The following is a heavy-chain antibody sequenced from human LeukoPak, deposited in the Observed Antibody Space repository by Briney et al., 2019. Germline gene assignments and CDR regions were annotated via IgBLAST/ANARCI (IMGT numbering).Heavy chain of an antibody. J-gene: IGHJ4*02. CDR3: ARSHGYSSSYFDY. CDR2: ISSSSSYI. Sequence: GGSLRLSCAASGFTFSSYSMNWVRQAPGKGLEWVSSISSSSSYIYYADSVKGRFTISRDNAKNSLYLQMNSLRAEDTAAYYRARSHGYSSSYFDYWGQGTLVTVSS. D-gene: IGHD6-13*01. V-gene: IGHV3-21*01. CDR1: GFTFSSYS.